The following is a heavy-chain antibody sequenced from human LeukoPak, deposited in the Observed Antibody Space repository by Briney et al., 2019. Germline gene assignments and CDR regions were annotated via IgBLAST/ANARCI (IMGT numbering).Heavy chain of an antibody. CDR3: ARYDYGDYSFDY. D-gene: IGHD4-17*01. Sequence: SETLSLTCTVSGGSISSYYWSWIRQSPGKGLDWIGYIYYSGSTNYNPSLKSRVTISVDTSKNQFSLKLSSVTAADTAVYYCARYDYGDYSFDYWGQGTLVTVSS. J-gene: IGHJ4*02. V-gene: IGHV4-59*01. CDR1: GGSISSYY. CDR2: IYYSGST.